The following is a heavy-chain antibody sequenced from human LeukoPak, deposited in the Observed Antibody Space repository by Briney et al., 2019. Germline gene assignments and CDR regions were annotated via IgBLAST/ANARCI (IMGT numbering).Heavy chain of an antibody. CDR2: INWNGAVT. Sequence: PGGSLRLSCEASGFTFADYAMSWVRHVPGKGLEWVSGINWNGAVTDYADSVKGLFTISRDNGKNSLYLQMNTLRAEDTAFYYCARARDKWGSHRYTSFDFWGQGTLVTVSS. J-gene: IGHJ4*02. CDR3: ARARDKWGSHRYTSFDF. CDR1: GFTFADYA. D-gene: IGHD3-16*02. V-gene: IGHV3-20*04.